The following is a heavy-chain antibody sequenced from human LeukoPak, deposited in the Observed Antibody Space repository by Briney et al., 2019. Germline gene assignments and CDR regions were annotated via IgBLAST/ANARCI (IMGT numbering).Heavy chain of an antibody. V-gene: IGHV6-1*01. CDR2: TYCRSKWYT. Sequence: SQTLSLTCAISGDSVSSNNAAWNWIRQSPSRGLEWLGRTYCRSKWYTDYAISVKSRIAINPDTSKNQFSLQLNSVTPEDTAVYYCARDQIAVGGPTDYWGQGTLVTVSS. CDR3: ARDQIAVGGPTDY. CDR1: GDSVSSNNAA. D-gene: IGHD6-13*01. J-gene: IGHJ4*02.